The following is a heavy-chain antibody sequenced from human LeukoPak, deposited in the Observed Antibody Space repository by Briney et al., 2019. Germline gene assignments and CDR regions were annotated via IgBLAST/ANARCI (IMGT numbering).Heavy chain of an antibody. Sequence: GGSLRLSCAASGFTVSSNYMSWVRQAPGKGLEGVSVIYSGGSTYYADSVKGRFTISRDNSKNTPYLQTTSLRAEDTAVYYCARGPLWFGESRAFDIWGQGTMVTVSS. J-gene: IGHJ3*02. CDR1: GFTVSSNY. CDR3: ARGPLWFGESRAFDI. D-gene: IGHD3-10*01. V-gene: IGHV3-53*01. CDR2: IYSGGST.